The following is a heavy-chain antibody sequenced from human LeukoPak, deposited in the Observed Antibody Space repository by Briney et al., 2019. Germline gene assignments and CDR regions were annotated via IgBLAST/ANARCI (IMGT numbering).Heavy chain of an antibody. CDR1: GGFISSGGYY. Sequence: SETLSLTCTVSGGFISSGGYYWSWIRQHPGKGLEWIGYIYYSGSTYYNPSLKSRVTISVDTSKNQFSLKLSSVTAADTAVYYCAREGGGSTTSFDYWGQGTLVTVSS. CDR3: AREGGGSTTSFDY. V-gene: IGHV4-31*03. D-gene: IGHD1-1*01. J-gene: IGHJ4*02. CDR2: IYYSGST.